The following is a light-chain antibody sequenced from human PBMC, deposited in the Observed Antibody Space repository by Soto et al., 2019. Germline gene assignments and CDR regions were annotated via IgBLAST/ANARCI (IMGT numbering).Light chain of an antibody. CDR1: ESTSGY. J-gene: IGKJ3*01. Sequence: EIVLTQSPATLSLSPGERATLSCRASESTSGYLAWYQQKPGQAPRLLIYDASNRATGIPARFSGSGSGTDFTLTISGLEPEDFAVYYCQQRSNIFGPGTKVDIK. V-gene: IGKV3-11*01. CDR3: QQRSNI. CDR2: DAS.